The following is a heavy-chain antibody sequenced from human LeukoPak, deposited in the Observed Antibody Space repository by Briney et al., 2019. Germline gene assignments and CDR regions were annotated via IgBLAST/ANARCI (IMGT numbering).Heavy chain of an antibody. D-gene: IGHD3-9*01. Sequence: GGSLRLSCAASGFTFSSYSMNWVRQAPGKRLEWVSSISSSSSYIYYADSVKGRFTISRDNAKNSLYLQMNSLRAEDTAVYYCAREEGLRYFDWSSRGFDYWGQGTLVTVSS. CDR1: GFTFSSYS. V-gene: IGHV3-21*01. CDR3: AREEGLRYFDWSSRGFDY. CDR2: ISSSSSYI. J-gene: IGHJ4*02.